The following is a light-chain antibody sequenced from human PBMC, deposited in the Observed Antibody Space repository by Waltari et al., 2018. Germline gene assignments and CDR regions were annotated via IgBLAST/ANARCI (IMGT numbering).Light chain of an antibody. Sequence: QSVVTPPPSASGTPGQRVTISCSGSSSHIGSNFVYWYQHLPGATPKVLIFRNDRRPAGVPDRFSGSKSGTSASLDISGLRSEDDANYYCATWDGSLSAVVFGGGTKLTVL. CDR1: SSHIGSNF. J-gene: IGLJ2*01. CDR2: RND. V-gene: IGLV1-47*01. CDR3: ATWDGSLSAVV.